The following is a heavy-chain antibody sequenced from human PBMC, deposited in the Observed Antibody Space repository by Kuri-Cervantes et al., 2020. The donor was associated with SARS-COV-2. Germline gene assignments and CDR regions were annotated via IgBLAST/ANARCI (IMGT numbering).Heavy chain of an antibody. CDR3: AREMAVRVFDI. CDR1: GYTFPDYG. D-gene: IGHD2-21*01. CDR2: ISTYDGST. J-gene: IGHJ3*02. V-gene: IGHV1-18*01. Sequence: ASVKVSCKASGYTFPDYGISWVRQAPGQGLEWMGWISTYDGSTKYAQKFQGRVTMTKDTSTSTVYMEMKSLRSDDTAFYYCAREMAVRVFDIWGQGTMVTVSS.